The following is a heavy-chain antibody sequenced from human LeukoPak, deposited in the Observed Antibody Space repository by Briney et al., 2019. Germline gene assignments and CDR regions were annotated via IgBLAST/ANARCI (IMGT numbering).Heavy chain of an antibody. J-gene: IGHJ5*02. D-gene: IGHD3-10*01. CDR1: GYSFTSYW. Sequence: GESLKISCKGSGYSFTSYWIGWVRQMPGKGLEWMGIIYPGDSDTRYSPSLQGQVTISADKSISTAYLQWSSLKASDTAMYYCARHLKSPRSYGSGKGNWFDPWGQGTLVTVSS. V-gene: IGHV5-51*01. CDR2: IYPGDSDT. CDR3: ARHLKSPRSYGSGKGNWFDP.